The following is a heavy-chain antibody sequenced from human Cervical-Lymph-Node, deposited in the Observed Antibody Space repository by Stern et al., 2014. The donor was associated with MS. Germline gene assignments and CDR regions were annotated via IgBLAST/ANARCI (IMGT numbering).Heavy chain of an antibody. Sequence: QLQLQASGPGLVKPSETLSLTCTVSGGSISSYYWTWIRQPPGKGLEWIGYIYNSGSTSYNPSLKSRVTISVDTSKNQFSLKLSSVTAADTAVYYCARVDGDSFDYWGQGTLVTVSS. D-gene: IGHD4-17*01. CDR2: IYNSGST. V-gene: IGHV4-59*01. CDR1: GGSISSYY. CDR3: ARVDGDSFDY. J-gene: IGHJ4*02.